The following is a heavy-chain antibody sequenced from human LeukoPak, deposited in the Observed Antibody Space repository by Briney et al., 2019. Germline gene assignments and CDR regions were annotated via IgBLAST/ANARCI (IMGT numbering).Heavy chain of an antibody. V-gene: IGHV3-7*01. Sequence: GGSLRLSCAASGFTFSSYWMSWVRRAPGKGLEWVANIKQDGSEKYYVDSVKGRFTISRDNAKNSLYLQMNSLRAEDTAVYYCARGLEYYYDSSGYYYGSYYYYGMDVWGQGTTVTVSS. CDR3: ARGLEYYYDSSGYYYGSYYYYGMDV. D-gene: IGHD3-22*01. CDR2: IKQDGSEK. J-gene: IGHJ6*02. CDR1: GFTFSSYW.